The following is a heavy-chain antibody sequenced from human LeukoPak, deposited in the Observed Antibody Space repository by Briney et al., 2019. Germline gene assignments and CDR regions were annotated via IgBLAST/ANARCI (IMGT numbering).Heavy chain of an antibody. CDR3: ASSLYDYVWGSYRPSFDY. Sequence: ASVKVSCKASGYTFTSYGISWVRQAPGQGLEWMGWISAYNGNTNYAQKFQGRVTITADKSTSTAYMELSSLRSEDTAVYYCASSLYDYVWGSYRPSFDYWGQGTLVTVSS. CDR1: GYTFTSYG. J-gene: IGHJ4*02. D-gene: IGHD3-16*02. V-gene: IGHV1-18*01. CDR2: ISAYNGNT.